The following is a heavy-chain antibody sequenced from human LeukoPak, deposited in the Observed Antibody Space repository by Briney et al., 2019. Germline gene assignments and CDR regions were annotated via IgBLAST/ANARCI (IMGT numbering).Heavy chain of an antibody. V-gene: IGHV1-2*02. J-gene: IGHJ3*02. CDR3: ARNIWFGESADAFDI. Sequence: LGASVNVSCKASGYTFTGYYMHWVRQAPGQGLEWMGWINPNSGGTNYAQKFPGRVTMTRDKSIRTAYMELSRLTSDDTAVYYCARNIWFGESADAFDIWGQGTMVTVSS. CDR1: GYTFTGYY. D-gene: IGHD3-10*01. CDR2: INPNSGGT.